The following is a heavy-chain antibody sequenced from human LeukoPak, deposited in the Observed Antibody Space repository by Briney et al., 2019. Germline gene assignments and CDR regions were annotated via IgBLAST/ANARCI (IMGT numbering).Heavy chain of an antibody. J-gene: IGHJ6*03. CDR2: ISGSGGST. D-gene: IGHD2-2*02. V-gene: IGHV3-23*01. CDR3: AKGRYCSSTSCYTSWNDSYYYYMDV. CDR1: GFTFSSYA. Sequence: GRSLRLSCAASGFTFSSYAMSWVRQAPGKGLEWVSAISGSGGSTYYADSVKGRFTISRDNSKNTLYLQMNSPRAEDTAVYYCAKGRYCSSTSCYTSWNDSYYYYMDVWGKGTTVTVSS.